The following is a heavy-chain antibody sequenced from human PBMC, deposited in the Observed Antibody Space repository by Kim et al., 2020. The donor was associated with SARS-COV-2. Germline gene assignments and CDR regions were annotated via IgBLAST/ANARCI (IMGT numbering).Heavy chain of an antibody. Sequence: SETLSLTCTVSGGSINRYLWSWIRQTPEKGLEWIGHIFHSGSTNYSPSLKSRISMSVDTSKNQFSLNLSSVTAADTAIYYCARHGAHYDFLSGYPGGGYYYYGMDVWGQGTTVTVSS. J-gene: IGHJ6*02. CDR1: GGSINRYL. V-gene: IGHV4-59*08. D-gene: IGHD3-3*01. CDR2: IFHSGST. CDR3: ARHGAHYDFLSGYPGGGYYYYGMDV.